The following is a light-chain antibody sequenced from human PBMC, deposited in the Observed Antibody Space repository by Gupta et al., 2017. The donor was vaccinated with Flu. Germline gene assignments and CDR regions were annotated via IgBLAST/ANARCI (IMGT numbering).Light chain of an antibody. CDR1: QSISTW. CDR3: QQYNSYSPST. Sequence: DIQMTQSPSNLSASVGDRVTITCRASQSISTWLAWYQRKPGRAPNLLIYKASNLESGVPSRFSGSISGTEFTLTISSLQPDDSATYYCQQYNSYSPSTFGQGTTLESK. CDR2: KAS. V-gene: IGKV1-5*03. J-gene: IGKJ2*01.